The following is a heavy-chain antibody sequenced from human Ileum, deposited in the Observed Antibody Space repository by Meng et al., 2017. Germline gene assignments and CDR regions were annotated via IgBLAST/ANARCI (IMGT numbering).Heavy chain of an antibody. CDR2: IYNSGGT. CDR1: GGSIRRDDYH. V-gene: IGHV4-31*03. Sequence: QLRESAPGLVKPSQTLSLTCTVSGGSIRRDDYHWGWTRQHPGKGLEWIGFIYNSGGTYYNPSLKSRVTISVDTSKNELSLKLNSVTAADTAVYFCEARRLGGDYWGQGALVTVSS. J-gene: IGHJ4*02. D-gene: IGHD3-16*01. CDR3: EARRLGGDY.